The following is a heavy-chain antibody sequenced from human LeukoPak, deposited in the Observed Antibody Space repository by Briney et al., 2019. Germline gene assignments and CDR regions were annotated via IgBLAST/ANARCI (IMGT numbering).Heavy chain of an antibody. CDR2: IYYSGST. J-gene: IGHJ4*02. CDR1: GGSISSYY. V-gene: IGHV4-59*01. D-gene: IGHD3-10*01. CDR3: ARATRYYGSASYSWGFLYYFDY. Sequence: SETLSLTCTVSGGSISSYYWSWFRQPPGKGLEWIGYIYYSGSTNYNPSLKSRVTISVDTSKNQFSLKLSSVTAADTAVYYCARATRYYGSASYSWGFLYYFDYWGQGTLVTVSS.